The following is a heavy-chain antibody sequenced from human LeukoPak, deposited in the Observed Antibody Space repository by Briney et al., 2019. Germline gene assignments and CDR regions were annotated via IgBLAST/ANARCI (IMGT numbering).Heavy chain of an antibody. V-gene: IGHV1-18*01. CDR3: ARTYGDYVRMRLDY. J-gene: IGHJ4*02. Sequence: ASVKVSCKASGYTFTSYGISWVRQAPGQGLEWMGWISAYNGNTNYAQKLQGRVTMTTDTSTSTAYMELSRLRSDDTAVYYCARTYGDYVRMRLDYWGQGTLVTVSS. CDR1: GYTFTSYG. CDR2: ISAYNGNT. D-gene: IGHD4-17*01.